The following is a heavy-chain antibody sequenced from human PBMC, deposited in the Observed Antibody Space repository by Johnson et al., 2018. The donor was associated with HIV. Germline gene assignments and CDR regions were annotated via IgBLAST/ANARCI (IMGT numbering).Heavy chain of an antibody. Sequence: VQLVESGGGVVQPGRSLRLSCAASGFTVSSNYMSWVRQAPGKGLEWVSVIYSGGSTYYADSVKGRFTISRDNSKNTLYLQMNSLRAEDTAVYYCAKDQGKAVAAPDAFDIWGQGTMVTVSS. CDR1: GFTVSSNY. J-gene: IGHJ3*02. V-gene: IGHV3-53*01. CDR2: IYSGGST. CDR3: AKDQGKAVAAPDAFDI. D-gene: IGHD6-19*01.